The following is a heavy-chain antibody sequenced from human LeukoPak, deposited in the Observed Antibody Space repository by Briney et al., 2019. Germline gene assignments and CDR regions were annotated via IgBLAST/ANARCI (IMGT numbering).Heavy chain of an antibody. Sequence: GASVKVSCKASGYTFTNYAMNWVRQAPGQGLEWMGWINTNTGNPTYAQGFTGRFVFSLDASVSTAYLQIRRLKAEDTAVYYCARVPLVVMGDTGNWFDPWGQGTLVTVSS. V-gene: IGHV7-4-1*01. CDR2: INTNTGNP. D-gene: IGHD2-8*01. J-gene: IGHJ5*02. CDR3: ARVPLVVMGDTGNWFDP. CDR1: GYTFTNYA.